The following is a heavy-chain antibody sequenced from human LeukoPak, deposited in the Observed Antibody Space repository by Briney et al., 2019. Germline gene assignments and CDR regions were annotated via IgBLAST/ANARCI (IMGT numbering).Heavy chain of an antibody. CDR3: AKDRETYCSSTSCYTGSDAFDI. CDR1: GFTVSSNY. J-gene: IGHJ3*02. Sequence: GGSLRLSCVASGFTVSSNYMSWVRQAPGKGLEWVSVIYSGGSTYYADSVKGRFTISRDNSKNTLYLQMNSLRAEDTAVYYCAKDRETYCSSTSCYTGSDAFDIWGQGTMVTVSS. CDR2: IYSGGST. V-gene: IGHV3-66*01. D-gene: IGHD2-2*02.